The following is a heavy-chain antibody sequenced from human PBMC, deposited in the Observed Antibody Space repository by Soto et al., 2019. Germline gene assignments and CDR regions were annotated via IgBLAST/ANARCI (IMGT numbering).Heavy chain of an antibody. D-gene: IGHD2-2*01. CDR1: GDSISGGASF. Sequence: SETLSLTCTVSGDSISGGASFWSWIRQPPGKGLEWIANVYYSGSSYYNPSLKSRLTISVDTTRNQFSLQLKSMTAADTAVYYCAKLSCTSSTCYFPGWFDPWGQGTLVTVSS. V-gene: IGHV4-31*03. CDR2: VYYSGSS. J-gene: IGHJ5*02. CDR3: AKLSCTSSTCYFPGWFDP.